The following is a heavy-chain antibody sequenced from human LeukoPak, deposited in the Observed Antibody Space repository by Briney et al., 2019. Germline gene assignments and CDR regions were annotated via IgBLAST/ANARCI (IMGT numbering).Heavy chain of an antibody. D-gene: IGHD3-22*01. Sequence: GGSLRLSXAASGFTFRSYGMHWVRQAPGKGLEWVAFIRYDGSNKYYADSVKGRFTISRDNSKNTLYLQMNSLRAEDTAVYYCAKDSRLLDAFDIWGQGTMVTVSS. J-gene: IGHJ3*02. CDR2: IRYDGSNK. V-gene: IGHV3-30*02. CDR1: GFTFRSYG. CDR3: AKDSRLLDAFDI.